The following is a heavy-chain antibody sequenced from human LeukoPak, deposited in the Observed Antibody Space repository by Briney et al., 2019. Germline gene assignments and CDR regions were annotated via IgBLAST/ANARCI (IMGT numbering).Heavy chain of an antibody. CDR3: ARDYPNVQSAGGLEYY. J-gene: IGHJ4*02. D-gene: IGHD4-23*01. CDR2: IQYDGSTK. V-gene: IGHV3-30*02. CDR1: GFTFISYG. Sequence: GGSLRLSCAASGFTFISYGMHWVRQAPGKGLEWVTFIQYDGSTKYYADSVKGRFTISRDTSRNTLYLQMNSLRAEDTAVYYCARDYPNVQSAGGLEYYWGQGTLVTVSS.